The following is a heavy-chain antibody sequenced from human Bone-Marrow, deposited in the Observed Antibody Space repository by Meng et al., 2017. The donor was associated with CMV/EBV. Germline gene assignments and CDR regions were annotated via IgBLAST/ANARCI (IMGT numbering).Heavy chain of an antibody. V-gene: IGHV1-69*01. Sequence: KASGGTLRSYAISWVRQAPGKGLEWMGVIIPIFGTRNYAQKFQGRVTITADESTTTAYMDLSSLRSEDTAVYYCARGWGGDQEAIDYWGQGTLVTVSS. J-gene: IGHJ4*02. D-gene: IGHD4-17*01. CDR3: ARGWGGDQEAIDY. CDR2: IIPIFGTR. CDR1: GGTLRSYA.